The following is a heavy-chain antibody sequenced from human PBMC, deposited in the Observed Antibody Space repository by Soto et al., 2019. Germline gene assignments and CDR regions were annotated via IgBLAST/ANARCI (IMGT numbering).Heavy chain of an antibody. J-gene: IGHJ6*02. D-gene: IGHD6-6*01. CDR3: ARDAPLEYSSSSVYYYYGMDV. CDR1: GYTFARYG. V-gene: IGHV1-18*01. Sequence: GASVKVSCKASGYTFARYGISWVRQAPGQGLEWMGWISAYNANTNYAQKLQGRVTMTTDTSTSTAYMELRSLRSDDTAVYYCARDAPLEYSSSSVYYYYGMDVWGQGTTVTVSS. CDR2: ISAYNANT.